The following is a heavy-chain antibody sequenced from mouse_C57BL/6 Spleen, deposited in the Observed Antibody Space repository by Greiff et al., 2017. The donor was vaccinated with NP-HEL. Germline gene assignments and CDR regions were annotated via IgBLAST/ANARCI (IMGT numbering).Heavy chain of an antibody. J-gene: IGHJ4*01. CDR1: GYTFTDYN. D-gene: IGHD2-4*01. V-gene: IGHV1-22*01. CDR3: AWYDYDEGYAMDY. CDR2: INPNNGGT. Sequence: VQLQQSGPELVKPGASVKMSCKASGYTFTDYNMHWVKQSHGKSLEWIGYINPNNGGTSYNQKFKGKATLTVNKSSSTAYMELRSLTSEDSAVYYCAWYDYDEGYAMDYWGQGTSVTVSS.